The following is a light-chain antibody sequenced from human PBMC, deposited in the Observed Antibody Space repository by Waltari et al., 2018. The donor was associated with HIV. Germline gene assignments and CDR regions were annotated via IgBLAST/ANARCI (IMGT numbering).Light chain of an antibody. J-gene: IGLJ3*02. CDR2: DAN. V-gene: IGLV2-14*01. CDR3: ASYTITSTLV. Sequence: QSALPQPASVPGSLGQSITISCIGTSSDIATYNYVSWYQHHPDKAPRLVIYDANSRPSGVPFRFSGSKSGNTASLTISGLQAEDEADYYCASYTITSTLVFGGGTKVTVL. CDR1: SSDIATYNY.